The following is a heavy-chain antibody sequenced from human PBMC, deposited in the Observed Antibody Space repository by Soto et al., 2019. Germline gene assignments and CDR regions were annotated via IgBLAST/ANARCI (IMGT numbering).Heavy chain of an antibody. J-gene: IGHJ6*02. CDR3: ARQLTIFGALRFYYYGMDV. D-gene: IGHD3-3*01. Sequence: PGGSLRLSCAASGFTFSSYWMHWVRQAPGKGLVWVSRINSDGSSTSYADSVKGRFTISRDNAKNTLYLQMNSLRAEDTAVYYCARQLTIFGALRFYYYGMDVWGQGTTVTVSS. CDR1: GFTFSSYW. CDR2: INSDGSST. V-gene: IGHV3-74*01.